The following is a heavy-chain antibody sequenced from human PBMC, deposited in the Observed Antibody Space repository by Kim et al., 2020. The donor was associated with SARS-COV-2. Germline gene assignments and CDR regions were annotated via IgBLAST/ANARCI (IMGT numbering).Heavy chain of an antibody. CDR2: IKSKTDGGTT. CDR3: TTAGAISLGPDSSGYYFDY. CDR1: GFTFSNAW. V-gene: IGHV3-15*01. Sequence: GGSLRLSCAASGFTFSNAWMSWVRQAPGKGLEWVGRIKSKTDGGTTDYAAPVKGRFTISRDDSKNTLYLQMNSLKTEDTAVYYCTTAGAISLGPDSSGYYFDYWGQGTLVTVSS. J-gene: IGHJ4*02. D-gene: IGHD6-19*01.